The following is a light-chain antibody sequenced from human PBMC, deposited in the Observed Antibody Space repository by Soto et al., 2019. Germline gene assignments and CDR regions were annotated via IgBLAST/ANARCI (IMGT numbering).Light chain of an antibody. CDR1: NSDVGGYNY. V-gene: IGLV2-14*01. Sequence: QSALTQPASVSGSPGQSITISCTGSNSDVGGYNYVSWYQQHPGKAPKLMIYDVSNRPSGVSNRFSGSKSGNTASLTISGRQAEDEADYYCSSYTSSSTLLFGGGTQLTVL. CDR3: SSYTSSSTLL. CDR2: DVS. J-gene: IGLJ2*01.